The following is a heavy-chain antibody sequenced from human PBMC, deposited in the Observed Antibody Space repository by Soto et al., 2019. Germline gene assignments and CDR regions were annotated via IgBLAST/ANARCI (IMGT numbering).Heavy chain of an antibody. Sequence: GGSLRLSCAASGFTFSSYAMSWVRQAPGKGLEWVSAISGSGGSTYYADSVKGRFTISRDNSKNTLYLQMNSLRAEDTAVYYCAKTSRRELLPFWFDPWGQGTLVTVSS. J-gene: IGHJ5*02. D-gene: IGHD1-26*01. CDR1: GFTFSSYA. CDR2: ISGSGGST. V-gene: IGHV3-23*01. CDR3: AKTSRRELLPFWFDP.